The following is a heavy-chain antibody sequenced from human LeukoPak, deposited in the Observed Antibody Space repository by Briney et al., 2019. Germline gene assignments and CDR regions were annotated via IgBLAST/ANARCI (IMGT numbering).Heavy chain of an antibody. CDR2: IKQDGSET. J-gene: IGHJ3*01. V-gene: IGHV3-7*01. Sequence: PGGSLRLSCAASGFSFSDHWMTWVRQAPGKGPEWVANIKQDGSETYYVDSVRGRFTISRDNAKNSLYLQMNSLRAEDTAIYYCARDPYDRGGYGAFDLWGLGTTITVSS. CDR3: ARDPYDRGGYGAFDL. CDR1: GFSFSDHW. D-gene: IGHD3-22*01.